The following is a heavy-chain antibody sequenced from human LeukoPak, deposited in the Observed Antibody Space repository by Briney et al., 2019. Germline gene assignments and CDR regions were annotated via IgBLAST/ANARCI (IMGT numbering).Heavy chain of an antibody. CDR1: GFTVGSNT. CDR2: INYSGGST. CDR3: AKGGVWTRRYFDY. J-gene: IGHJ4*02. V-gene: IGHV3-23*01. Sequence: PAGSLTLSCAASGFTVGSNTLSWVRQAPPKGLEWVSGINYSGGSTYYDTSVKSRFTISGDNSKNTMYLKMNTLRVEDTAIYYCAKGGVWTRRYFDYWGQGTLVTVSS. D-gene: IGHD6-13*01.